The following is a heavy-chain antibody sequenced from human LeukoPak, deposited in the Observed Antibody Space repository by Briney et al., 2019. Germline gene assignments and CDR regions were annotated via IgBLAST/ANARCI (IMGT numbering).Heavy chain of an antibody. D-gene: IGHD3-10*01. V-gene: IGHV4-59*01. J-gene: IGHJ6*03. Sequence: PSETLSLTCTVSGGSITSYYWSWIRQPPGKGLEWIGCIHYSGYTNYNPSLKSRVTISVDTSKSHFPLKLSSVTAADTAVYYCARTTMVRGTYYMDVWGKGTTVTISS. CDR1: GGSITSYY. CDR2: IHYSGYT. CDR3: ARTTMVRGTYYMDV.